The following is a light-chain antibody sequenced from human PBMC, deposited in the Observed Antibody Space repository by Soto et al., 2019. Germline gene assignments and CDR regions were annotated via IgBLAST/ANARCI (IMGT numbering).Light chain of an antibody. CDR1: QSVSSNY. Sequence: EIVLTQSPGTLSLSPGERATLSCRASQSVSSNYLAWYQQKPGQAPRLLIFGASSRATGIPDRFSGSGAGTDFTLTITRLEPEDFAVYFCLRYSSSQWTVGQGTKVEIK. J-gene: IGKJ1*01. V-gene: IGKV3-20*01. CDR2: GAS. CDR3: LRYSSSQWT.